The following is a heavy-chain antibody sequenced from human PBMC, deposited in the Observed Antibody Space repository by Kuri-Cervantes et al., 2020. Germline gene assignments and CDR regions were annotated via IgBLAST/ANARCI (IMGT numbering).Heavy chain of an antibody. CDR3: ARGDTVPAARGQKRIDP. CDR2: IFHSGST. D-gene: IGHD2-2*01. V-gene: IGHV4-4*02. Sequence: SETLSLTCAVSGDSISSNNWWNWVRQSPGKGLECIGEIFHSGSTKYNSSLKSRVTISVDRSKNQFSLKLTSVTAADTAVYYCARGDTVPAARGQKRIDPWGPGTLVTVSS. J-gene: IGHJ5*02. CDR1: GDSISSNNW.